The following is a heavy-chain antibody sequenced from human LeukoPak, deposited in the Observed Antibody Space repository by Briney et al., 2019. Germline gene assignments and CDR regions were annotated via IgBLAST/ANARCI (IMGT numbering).Heavy chain of an antibody. J-gene: IGHJ4*02. V-gene: IGHV3-53*01. CDR2: IYSGGST. CDR3: AKDGMYSSSSSYYFDY. D-gene: IGHD6-6*01. Sequence: GGSLRLSCAASGFTVSSNYMNWVRQAPGKGLEWVSVIYSGGSTYYADSVKGRFTISRDISKNTLFLQMNSLRAEDTAVYYCAKDGMYSSSSSYYFDYWGQGTLVTVSS. CDR1: GFTVSSNY.